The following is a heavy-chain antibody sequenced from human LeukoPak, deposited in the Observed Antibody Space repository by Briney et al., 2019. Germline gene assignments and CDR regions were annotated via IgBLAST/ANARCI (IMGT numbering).Heavy chain of an antibody. CDR3: ARDSLNRGDAFDI. J-gene: IGHJ3*02. CDR1: GFTFSSYS. CDR2: ISSSSYI. D-gene: IGHD2/OR15-2a*01. Sequence: GGSLRLSCAASGFTFSSYSMNWVRQAPGKGLEWVSSISSSSYIYYADSVKGRFTISRDNAKNSLYLQMNSLRAGDTAVYYCARDSLNRGDAFDIWGQGTMVTVSS. V-gene: IGHV3-21*01.